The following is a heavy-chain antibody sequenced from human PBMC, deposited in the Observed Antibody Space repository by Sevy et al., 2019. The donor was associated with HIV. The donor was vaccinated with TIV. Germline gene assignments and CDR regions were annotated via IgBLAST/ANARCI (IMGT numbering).Heavy chain of an antibody. D-gene: IGHD3-22*01. CDR2: IYTSGST. CDR1: GGSISSYY. J-gene: IGHJ3*02. CDR3: ACDYYDSGGYYFDAFDI. Sequence: SETLSLTCAVSGGSISSYYWSWIRQPAGKGLEWIGRIYTSGSTSYNPSLKSRVTMSVDTSKNQYYLKLSSVTAADPAVYYGACDYYDSGGYYFDAFDIWGQGTMVTVSS. V-gene: IGHV4-4*07.